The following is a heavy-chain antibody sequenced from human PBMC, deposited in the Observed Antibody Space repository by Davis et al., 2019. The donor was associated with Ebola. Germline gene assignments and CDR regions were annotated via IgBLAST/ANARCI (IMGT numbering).Heavy chain of an antibody. D-gene: IGHD3-3*01. V-gene: IGHV1-69*13. Sequence: SVKVSCKASGGTFSSYAISWVRQAPGQGLEWMGGIIPIFGTANYAQKFQGRVTITADESTSTAYMELSSLRSEDTAVYYCARVPEADFWSGYYSDWGQGTLVTVSS. CDR3: ARVPEADFWSGYYSD. CDR2: IIPIFGTA. CDR1: GGTFSSYA. J-gene: IGHJ4*02.